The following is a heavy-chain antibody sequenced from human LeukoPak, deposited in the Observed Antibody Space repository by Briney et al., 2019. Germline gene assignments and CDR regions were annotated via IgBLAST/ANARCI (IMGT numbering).Heavy chain of an antibody. V-gene: IGHV3-23*01. J-gene: IGHJ4*02. Sequence: GGSLRLPCAASGFTFSSYVMSWVRQAPGKGQEWVSGISGSGGSTYYADSVKGRFTISRDNSKNTLYLQMNSLRAEDTAIYYCAKKGIAAADSFDYWGQGTLVTVSS. CDR2: ISGSGGST. CDR1: GFTFSSYV. D-gene: IGHD6-13*01. CDR3: AKKGIAAADSFDY.